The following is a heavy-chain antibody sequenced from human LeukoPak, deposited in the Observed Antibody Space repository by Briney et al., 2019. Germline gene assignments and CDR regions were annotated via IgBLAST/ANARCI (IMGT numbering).Heavy chain of an antibody. CDR1: GYTFTSYA. CDR2: IIPIFGTA. J-gene: IGHJ4*02. V-gene: IGHV1-69*13. Sequence: ASVKVSCKASGYTFTSYAISWVRQAPGQGLEWMGGIIPIFGTANYAQKFQGRVTITADESTSTAYMELSSLRSEDTAVYYCVRVPSIAARQGRFDYWGQGTLVTVSS. CDR3: VRVPSIAARQGRFDY. D-gene: IGHD6-6*01.